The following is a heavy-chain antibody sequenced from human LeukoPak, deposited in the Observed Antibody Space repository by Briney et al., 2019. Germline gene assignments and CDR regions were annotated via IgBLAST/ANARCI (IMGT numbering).Heavy chain of an antibody. Sequence: SETLSLTCSVSGDSISSSSSYWGWIRQPPGKGLEWIGSIYYSGSTYYNPSLKSRATISVDTSKNQFSLKLSSVTAADTAVYYCARLRVGGNYYYYYYMDVWGKGTTVTISS. V-gene: IGHV4-39*01. CDR3: ARLRVGGNYYYYYYMDV. J-gene: IGHJ6*03. CDR2: IYYSGST. D-gene: IGHD3-16*01. CDR1: GDSISSSSSY.